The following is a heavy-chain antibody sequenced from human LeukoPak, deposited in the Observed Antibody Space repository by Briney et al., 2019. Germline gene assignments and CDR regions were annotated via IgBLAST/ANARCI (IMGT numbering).Heavy chain of an antibody. V-gene: IGHV1-2*02. J-gene: IGHJ4*02. CDR2: INPHTGST. D-gene: IGHD5/OR15-5a*01. CDR3: ARLVGLSTTASY. Sequence: GASVKVSCKASGYTFTGSFMHWVRQAPGQGLEWMGWINPHTGSTNSAQKFQGRVTMTRDTSISTAYMELSRLRSDDTAVYYCARLVGLSTTASYWGQGTLVIVSS. CDR1: GYTFTGSF.